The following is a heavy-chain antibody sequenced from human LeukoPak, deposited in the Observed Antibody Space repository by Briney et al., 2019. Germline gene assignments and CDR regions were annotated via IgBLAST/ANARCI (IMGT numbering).Heavy chain of an antibody. CDR2: ISWNSGSI. D-gene: IGHD6-19*01. V-gene: IGHV3-9*01. Sequence: GGSLRLSCAGSGFIFNNYAMHWVRQPPGKGLEWVSGISWNSGSIDYAVSVKGRFTISRDNAKNSLYLQMNSLRVEDTAFYYCAKDNRRHYTSGPNPDSLHWGQGALVTVSS. J-gene: IGHJ4*02. CDR1: GFIFNNYA. CDR3: AKDNRRHYTSGPNPDSLH.